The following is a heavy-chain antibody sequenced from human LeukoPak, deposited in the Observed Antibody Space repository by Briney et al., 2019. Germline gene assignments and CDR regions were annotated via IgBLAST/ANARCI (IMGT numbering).Heavy chain of an antibody. V-gene: IGHV4-39*01. CDR1: GGSISSSNYY. Sequence: SETLSLTCSVSGGSISSSNYYWGWIRQPPGKGLEWIGSFYYSGNTYYNPSLKSRVSISVDTSKNEFSLKLRSVTAADTAVYYCARLQGIAAAGGYWGQGTLVTVSS. CDR2: FYYSGNT. D-gene: IGHD6-13*01. J-gene: IGHJ4*02. CDR3: ARLQGIAAAGGY.